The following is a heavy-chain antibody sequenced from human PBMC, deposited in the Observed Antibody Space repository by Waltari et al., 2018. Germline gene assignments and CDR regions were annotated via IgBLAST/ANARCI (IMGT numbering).Heavy chain of an antibody. CDR1: GGSISSYY. Sequence: QVQLQESGPGLVKPSETLSLTCTVSGGSISSYYWSWIRQPPGKGLEWIGYIYYSVSTNYNPSRKSRVTISVDTSKNQFSLKLSSVTAADTAVYYCARGIGDILTGGDDYWGQGTLVTVSS. CDR3: ARGIGDILTGGDDY. D-gene: IGHD3-9*01. J-gene: IGHJ4*02. CDR2: IYYSVST. V-gene: IGHV4-59*01.